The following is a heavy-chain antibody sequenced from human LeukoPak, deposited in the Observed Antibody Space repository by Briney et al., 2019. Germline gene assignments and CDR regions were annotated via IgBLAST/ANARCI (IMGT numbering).Heavy chain of an antibody. CDR1: GGSISSYY. Sequence: PSETLSLTCTVSGGSISSYYWSWIRQPPGKGLEWIGYIYYSGNTNYNPSLKSRVTISVDTSKNQFSLKLSSVTAADTAVYYCARDKGMELAFDYWGQGTLVTVSS. CDR3: ARDKGMELAFDY. J-gene: IGHJ4*02. CDR2: IYYSGNT. D-gene: IGHD4/OR15-4a*01. V-gene: IGHV4-59*01.